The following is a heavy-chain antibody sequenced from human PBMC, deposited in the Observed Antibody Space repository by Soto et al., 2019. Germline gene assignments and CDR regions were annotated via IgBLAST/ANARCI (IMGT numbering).Heavy chain of an antibody. CDR3: AKKLYSGTYYDLES. CDR2: VDGSGYDT. V-gene: IGHV3-23*01. D-gene: IGHD1-26*01. CDR1: GFTFSSHA. Sequence: GGSLRLSCAASGFTFSSHAMDWLRQAPGTGPEWVAFVDGSGYDTSYADSVKGRFTISRDNSDNSLYLHMDSLRAEDTGRYFCAKKLYSGTYYDLESWGPGTLVTVSS. J-gene: IGHJ1*01.